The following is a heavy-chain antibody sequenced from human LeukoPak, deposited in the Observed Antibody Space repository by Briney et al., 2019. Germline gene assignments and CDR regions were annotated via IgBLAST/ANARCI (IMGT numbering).Heavy chain of an antibody. V-gene: IGHV3-23*01. CDR3: AKDLTRYYDSSGYYDY. D-gene: IGHD3-22*01. Sequence: GGSLRLSCAASGFTFSSFAMNWVRQAPGKGLEWVSAISHSGGSTYYADSVKGRFTISRDNSKNTLYLQMNSLRAEDTAEYYCAKDLTRYYDSSGYYDYWGQGTLVTVSS. CDR1: GFTFSSFA. CDR2: ISHSGGST. J-gene: IGHJ4*02.